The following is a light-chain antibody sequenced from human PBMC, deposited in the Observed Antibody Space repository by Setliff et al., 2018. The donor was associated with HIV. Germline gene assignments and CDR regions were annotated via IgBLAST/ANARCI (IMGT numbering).Light chain of an antibody. V-gene: IGLV1-44*01. CDR1: SSNIRTNT. CDR2: STN. Sequence: QSVLTQPPSASGTPGQRVTISCSGSSSNIRTNTVRWYQHLPGTAPKLLIYSTNKRPSGVPDRFSGSKSGTSASLAISGLQAEDEADYYCQSYDSSLSAWVFGGGTKVTVL. J-gene: IGLJ3*02. CDR3: QSYDSSLSAWV.